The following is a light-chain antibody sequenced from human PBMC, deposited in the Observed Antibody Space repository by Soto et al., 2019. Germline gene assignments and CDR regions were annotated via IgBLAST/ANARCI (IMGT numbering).Light chain of an antibody. Sequence: QSALTQPASVSGSPGQSITISCIGSNSDIGAYNYVSWYQQYPGKVPKVIIYDVTNRPSGVSSRFSGSKSGNTASLTISGLQAADEADYYCSSYTTSSTQVFGSGTKLTVL. CDR2: DVT. CDR1: NSDIGAYNY. J-gene: IGLJ2*01. V-gene: IGLV2-14*03. CDR3: SSYTTSSTQV.